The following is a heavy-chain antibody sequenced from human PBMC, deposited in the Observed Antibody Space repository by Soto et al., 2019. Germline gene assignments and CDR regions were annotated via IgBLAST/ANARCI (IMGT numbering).Heavy chain of an antibody. CDR3: ARVQGDYSTDYYYGMDV. CDR2: IIPIFGTA. D-gene: IGHD4-4*01. J-gene: IGHJ6*02. CDR1: GGTFSSYA. Sequence: QVQLVQSGAEVKKPGSSVKVSCKASGGTFSSYAISWVRQAPGQGLEWMGGIIPIFGTANYAQKFQGRVTITADESTSTAYMELSSLRSEDTAVYYCARVQGDYSTDYYYGMDVWGQGTPVTVSS. V-gene: IGHV1-69*12.